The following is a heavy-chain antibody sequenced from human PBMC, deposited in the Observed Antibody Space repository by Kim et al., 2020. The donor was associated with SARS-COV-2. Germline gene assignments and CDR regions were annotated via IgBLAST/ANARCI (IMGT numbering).Heavy chain of an antibody. J-gene: IGHJ6*02. D-gene: IGHD4-17*01. V-gene: IGHV1-46*01. Sequence: ASVKVSCKASGYTFTSYYMHWVRQAPGQGLEWMGIINPSGGSTSYAQKFQGRVTMTRDTSTSTVYMELSSLRSEDTAVYYCAGDPTTVTDSYYYYGMDVWGQGTTVTVSS. CDR1: GYTFTSYY. CDR2: INPSGGST. CDR3: AGDPTTVTDSYYYYGMDV.